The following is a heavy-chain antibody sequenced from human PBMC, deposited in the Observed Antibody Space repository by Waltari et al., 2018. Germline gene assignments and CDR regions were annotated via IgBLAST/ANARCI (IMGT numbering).Heavy chain of an antibody. CDR2: IYPGDSDT. Sequence: EVQLVQSGAEVKKPGESLKVSCKGSGYSFTSYWIGRVRQMPGKGLEWMGIIYPGDSDTRYSPSFQGQVTISADKSISTAYLQWSSLKASDTAMYYCARQRGSSSAFFYFDYWGQGTLVTVSS. J-gene: IGHJ4*02. CDR3: ARQRGSSSAFFYFDY. CDR1: GYSFTSYW. D-gene: IGHD6-6*01. V-gene: IGHV5-51*01.